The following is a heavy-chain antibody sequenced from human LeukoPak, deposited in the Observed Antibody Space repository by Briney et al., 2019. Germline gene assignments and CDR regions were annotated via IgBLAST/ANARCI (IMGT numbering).Heavy chain of an antibody. Sequence: ASVKVSCKVSGSTLAESSIHWLRQAPGQGLEWMGLISAYNGNTNYAQKLQGRVTMTTDTSTSTAYMELRSLRSDDTAVYYCARSSIGLSIAALPATDYWGQGTLVTVSS. J-gene: IGHJ4*02. CDR1: GSTLAESS. CDR2: ISAYNGNT. CDR3: ARSSIGLSIAALPATDY. V-gene: IGHV1-18*01. D-gene: IGHD6-6*01.